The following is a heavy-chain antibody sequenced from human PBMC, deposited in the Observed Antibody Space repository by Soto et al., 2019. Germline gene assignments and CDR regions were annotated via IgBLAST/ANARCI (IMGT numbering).Heavy chain of an antibody. D-gene: IGHD2-15*01. CDR1: GFSLSASGVG. CDR3: ARDVVVAAIDWFDP. J-gene: IGHJ5*02. CDR2: IYWNDDK. V-gene: IGHV2-5*01. Sequence: QITLKESGPTLVKPTQTLTLTCTFSGFSLSASGVGVGWIRQPPGKALEWLALIYWNDDKRYSPSLKSRLTITKDTSKNQVDLTMTNMDPVDTATYYCARDVVVAAIDWFDPWGQGTLVTVSS.